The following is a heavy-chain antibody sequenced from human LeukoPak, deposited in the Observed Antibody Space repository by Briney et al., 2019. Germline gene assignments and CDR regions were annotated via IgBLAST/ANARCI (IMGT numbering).Heavy chain of an antibody. CDR2: MSHSEGP. CDR3: ARQPPYSSTFDI. J-gene: IGHJ3*02. V-gene: IGHV4-39*01. D-gene: IGHD2-21*01. CDR1: GASINRSSYS. Sequence: SETLSLTCTVSGASINRSSYSWAWIRQPPGKGLEWIRSMSHSEGPYYNPSLRSRVTISVDTSKNQLSLRLTSVTAADRAVYYCARQPPYSSTFDIWGQGTMVTVSS.